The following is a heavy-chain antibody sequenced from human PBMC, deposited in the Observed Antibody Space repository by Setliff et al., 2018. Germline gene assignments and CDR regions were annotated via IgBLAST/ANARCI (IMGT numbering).Heavy chain of an antibody. V-gene: IGHV4-31*03. D-gene: IGHD2-2*01. CDR2: IYYSGST. Sequence: TSETLSLTCTVSGGSISSGGYYWSWIRQHPGKGLEWIGYIYYSGSTYYNPSLKSRVTISVDTSKNQFSLKLSSVTAADTAVYYCARDRQYCSSTSCYGVDAFDIWGQGTMVTVSS. CDR3: ARDRQYCSSTSCYGVDAFDI. CDR1: GGSISSGGYY. J-gene: IGHJ3*02.